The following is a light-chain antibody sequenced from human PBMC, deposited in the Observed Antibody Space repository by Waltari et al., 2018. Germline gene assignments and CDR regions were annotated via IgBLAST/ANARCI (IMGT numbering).Light chain of an antibody. V-gene: IGKV3-20*01. J-gene: IGKJ1*01. Sequence: ETVLTQSPGTLSLSPGDRATPACRASQSVSRTLAWYQQKPGQAPRLLIYDASSRATGIPDRFSGSGSGTDFSLTISRLEPEDFAVYYCQKYGTLPATFGQGTKVEIK. CDR3: QKYGTLPAT. CDR1: QSVSRT. CDR2: DAS.